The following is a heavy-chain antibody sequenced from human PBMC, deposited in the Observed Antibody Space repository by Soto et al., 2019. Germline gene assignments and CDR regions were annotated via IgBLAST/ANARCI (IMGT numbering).Heavy chain of an antibody. J-gene: IGHJ5*02. CDR3: ARDRYGDYVSWFDP. D-gene: IGHD4-17*01. CDR2: ISSSSSTI. CDR1: GFTFSSYS. Sequence: GGSLRLSCAASGFTFSSYSMNWVRQAPGKGLEWVSYISSSSSTIYYADSVKGRFTISRDNAKNSLYLQMNSLRAEDTAVYYCARDRYGDYVSWFDPWGQGTLVTVSS. V-gene: IGHV3-48*01.